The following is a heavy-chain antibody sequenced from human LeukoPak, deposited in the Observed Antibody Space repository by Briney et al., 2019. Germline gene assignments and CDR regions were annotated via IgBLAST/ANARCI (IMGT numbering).Heavy chain of an antibody. D-gene: IGHD2-15*01. CDR2: INSDGSST. CDR3: AKDQGYCSGGSCYILSGDFFDN. J-gene: IGHJ4*02. V-gene: IGHV3-74*01. Sequence: GGSLRLSCAASGFTFSSYWMHWVRQAPGKGLVWVSRINSDGSSTSYADSVKGRFTISRDNAKNTLYLQMNSLRAEDTAVYYCAKDQGYCSGGSCYILSGDFFDNWGQGTLVTVSS. CDR1: GFTFSSYW.